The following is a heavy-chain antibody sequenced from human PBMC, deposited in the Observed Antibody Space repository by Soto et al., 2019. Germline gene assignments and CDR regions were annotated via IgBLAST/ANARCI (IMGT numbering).Heavy chain of an antibody. V-gene: IGHV5-51*01. CDR2: IYPGDSDT. J-gene: IGHJ5*01. CDR3: ASPSDTRGWFDS. D-gene: IGHD2-2*01. CDR1: GYSFTSYW. Sequence: GESLKSSCKGSGYSFTSYWIGWVRQMPGKGLECMGIIYPGDSDTRYGPSFQGQVTISADKSINTAYLQWSSRKASDTAIYYFASPSDTRGWFDSWGQGTLVTVSS.